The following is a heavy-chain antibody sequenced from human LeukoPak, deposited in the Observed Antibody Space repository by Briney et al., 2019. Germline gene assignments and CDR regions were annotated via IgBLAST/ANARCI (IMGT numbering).Heavy chain of an antibody. D-gene: IGHD6-19*01. CDR2: ISYDGSNK. CDR3: ARDSRQWLLSA. CDR1: GFTFSSYA. J-gene: IGHJ5*02. V-gene: IGHV3-30*04. Sequence: GGSLGLSCAASGFTFSSYAMHWVRQAPGKGLEWVAVISYDGSNKYYADSVKGRFTISRDNSKNTLYLQMNSLRAEDTAVYYCARDSRQWLLSAWGQGTLVTVSS.